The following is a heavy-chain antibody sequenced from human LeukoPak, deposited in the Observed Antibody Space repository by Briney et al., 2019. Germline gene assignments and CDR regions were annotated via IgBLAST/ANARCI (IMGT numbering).Heavy chain of an antibody. CDR2: MNPNSGNT. CDR3: ATNYDILTGYYIFDY. V-gene: IGHV1-8*01. Sequence: ASVTVSCKASGYTFTSYDINWVRQATGQGLEWMGWMNPNSGNTGYAQKFQGRVTMTRNSSISTAYMELSSLRSEDTAVYYCATNYDILTGYYIFDYWGQGTLVTVSS. J-gene: IGHJ4*02. D-gene: IGHD3-9*01. CDR1: GYTFTSYD.